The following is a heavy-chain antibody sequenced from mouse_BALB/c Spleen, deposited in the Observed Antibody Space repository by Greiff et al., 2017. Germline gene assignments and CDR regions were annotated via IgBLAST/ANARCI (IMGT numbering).Heavy chain of an antibody. CDR3: ARDYRYDPYYAMDY. J-gene: IGHJ4*01. CDR2: ILPGSGST. Sequence: QVQLQQSGAELMKPGASVKISCKATGYTFSSYWIEWVKQRPGHGLEWIGEILPGSGSTNYNEKFKGKATFTADTSSNTAYMQLSSLTSEDSAVYYCARDYRYDPYYAMDYWGRGTSVTVSS. D-gene: IGHD2-14*01. CDR1: GYTFSSYW. V-gene: IGHV1-9*01.